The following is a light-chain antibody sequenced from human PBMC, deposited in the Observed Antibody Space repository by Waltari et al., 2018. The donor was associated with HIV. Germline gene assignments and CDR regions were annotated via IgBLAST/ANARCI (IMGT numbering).Light chain of an antibody. CDR3: GTWDSSLSAGV. J-gene: IGLJ2*01. V-gene: IGLV1-51*01. CDR2: DND. Sequence: QSVLTQPPSVSPAPAQKVTNPRSGNRSNLRKNYFSWYQQVPGTAHNLLIYDNDNRPSGIPDRFSASKAGTSATLGITGLQTGDEADYYCGTWDSSLSAGVFGGGTKLTVL. CDR1: RSNLRKNY.